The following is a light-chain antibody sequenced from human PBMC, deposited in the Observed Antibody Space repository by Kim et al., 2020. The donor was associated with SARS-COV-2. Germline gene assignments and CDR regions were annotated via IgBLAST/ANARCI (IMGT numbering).Light chain of an antibody. CDR1: SLRSYY. J-gene: IGLJ3*02. Sequence: SSELTQDPAVSVALGQTVRITCQGDSLRSYYASWYQQKPGQAPVLVIYGKNNRPSGIPDRFSGSSSGNTASLTITGAQAEDEADYYCNSRDSIGNWVFGGGTKVTVL. CDR3: NSRDSIGNWV. CDR2: GKN. V-gene: IGLV3-19*01.